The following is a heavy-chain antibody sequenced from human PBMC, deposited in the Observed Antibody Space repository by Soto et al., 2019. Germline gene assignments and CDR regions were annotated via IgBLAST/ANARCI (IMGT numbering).Heavy chain of an antibody. D-gene: IGHD6-13*01. V-gene: IGHV4-39*01. J-gene: IGHJ6*03. CDR2: IYYSGST. CDR1: GGSISSSSYY. CDR3: ANPPGSSSWYPRDYYYYYMDV. Sequence: PSETLSLTCTVSGGSISSSSYYWGWIRQPPGKGLEWIGSIYYSGSTYYNPSLKSRVTISVDTSKNQFSLKLSSVTAADTAVYYCANPPGSSSWYPRDYYYYYMDVWGKGTTVTVSS.